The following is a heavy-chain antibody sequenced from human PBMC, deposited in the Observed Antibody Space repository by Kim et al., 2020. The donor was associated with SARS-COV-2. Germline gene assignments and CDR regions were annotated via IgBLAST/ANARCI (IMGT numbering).Heavy chain of an antibody. J-gene: IGHJ4*02. CDR2: IYYSGST. CDR3: ARGTSIAADIDY. Sequence: SETLSLTCTVSGGSISSGGYYWSWIRQHPGKGLEWIGYIYYSGSTYYNPSLKSRVTISVDTSKNQFSLKLSSVTAADTAVYYCARGTSIAADIDYWAREPWSPSPQ. CDR1: GGSISSGGYY. D-gene: IGHD6-13*01. V-gene: IGHV4-31*03.